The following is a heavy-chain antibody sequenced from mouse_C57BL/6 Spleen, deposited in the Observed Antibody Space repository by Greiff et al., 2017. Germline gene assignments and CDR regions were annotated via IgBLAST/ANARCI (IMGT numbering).Heavy chain of an antibody. CDR1: GYSITSGYD. V-gene: IGHV3-1*01. CDR3: AREDGYSAWFAY. D-gene: IGHD2-3*01. CDR2: ISYSGST. Sequence: EVQRVESGPGMVKPSQSLSLTCTVTGYSITSGYDWHWIRHFPGNKLEWMGYISYSGSTNYNPSLKSRISITHDTSKNHFFLKLNSVTTEDTATYYCAREDGYSAWFAYWGLGTLVTVSA. J-gene: IGHJ3*01.